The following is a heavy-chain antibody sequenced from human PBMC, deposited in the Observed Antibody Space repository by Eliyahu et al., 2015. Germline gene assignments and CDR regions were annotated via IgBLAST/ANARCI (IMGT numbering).Heavy chain of an antibody. Sequence: EVQLLESGGGLVQPGGSLRLSCAASGFIFSISAMXWXRQAPGKGLEWVSAISGGGESTYYADSVKGRFTISRDNSKSTLYLQINSLRAEDTAVYYCAKGPTPVLDWGQGTLVTVSS. J-gene: IGHJ4*02. CDR1: GFIFSISA. V-gene: IGHV3-23*01. CDR2: ISGGGEST. CDR3: AKGPTPVLD.